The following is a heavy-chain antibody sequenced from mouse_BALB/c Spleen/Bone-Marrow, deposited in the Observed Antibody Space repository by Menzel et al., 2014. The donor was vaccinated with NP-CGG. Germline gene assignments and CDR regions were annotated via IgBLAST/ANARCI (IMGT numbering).Heavy chain of an antibody. CDR3: FSYYRYADYAMDY. D-gene: IGHD2-14*01. J-gene: IGHJ4*01. CDR2: IWAGGST. CDR1: GFSLTSYG. V-gene: IGHV2-9*02. Sequence: VQRVESGPGLVAPSQSLSITCTVSGFSLTSYGVHWVRQPPGKGLEWLGVIWAGGSTNYTSALMSRLSITKDNSKSQVFLKMNSLQTDDTAMYYCFSYYRYADYAMDYWGQGASVTVSS.